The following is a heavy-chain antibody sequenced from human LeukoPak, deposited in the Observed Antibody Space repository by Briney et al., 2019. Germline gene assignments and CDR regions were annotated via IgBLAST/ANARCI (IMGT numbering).Heavy chain of an antibody. CDR1: VLTLSRYG. V-gene: IGHV3-33*01. CDR2: IWDDGTNK. D-gene: IGHD2-21*01. Sequence: GGSQRLSCAASVLTLSRYGMHCVRQAPGKGLEGVTNIWDDGTNKYYADSVKGRFTMSRDNSENTLYLQMNSLRAEDTAVYYCARSGGERDPFDYWGQGTLVTVSS. J-gene: IGHJ4*02. CDR3: ARSGGERDPFDY.